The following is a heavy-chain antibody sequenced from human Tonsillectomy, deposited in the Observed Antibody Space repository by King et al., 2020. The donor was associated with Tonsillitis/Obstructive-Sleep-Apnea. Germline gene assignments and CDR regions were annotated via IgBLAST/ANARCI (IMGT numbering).Heavy chain of an antibody. CDR1: GGSISSYY. CDR3: ARAYYAILTGYLDDAFDI. J-gene: IGHJ3*02. V-gene: IGHV4-59*08. D-gene: IGHD3-9*01. Sequence: VQLQESGPGLVKPSETLSLTCNVSGGSISSYYWSWIRQPPGKGLEWIGYIYDSGSTNYNPSLKSRVTISVDTSKNQFSLKLSSVTAADTAVYYCARAYYAILTGYLDDAFDIWGQGTMVTVSS. CDR2: IYDSGST.